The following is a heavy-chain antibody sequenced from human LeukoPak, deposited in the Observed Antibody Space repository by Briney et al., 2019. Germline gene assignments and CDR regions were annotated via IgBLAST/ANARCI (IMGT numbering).Heavy chain of an antibody. CDR3: ARERGGGYSSNSGAFDI. CDR2: IIPILGIA. Sequence: GSSVKVSCKASGGTFSSYAISWVRQAPGQGLEWMGRIIPILGIANYAQKFQGRVTITADKSTSTAYTELSSLRSEDTAVYYCARERGGGYSSNSGAFDIWGQGTMVTVSS. J-gene: IGHJ3*02. V-gene: IGHV1-69*04. CDR1: GGTFSSYA. D-gene: IGHD6-13*01.